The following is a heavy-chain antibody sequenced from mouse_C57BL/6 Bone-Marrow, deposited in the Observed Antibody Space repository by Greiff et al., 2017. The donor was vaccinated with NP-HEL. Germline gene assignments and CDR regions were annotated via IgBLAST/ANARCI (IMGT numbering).Heavy chain of an antibody. CDR3: ARWGYGSSGWYFDV. Sequence: VQLQQSGAELVRPGTSVKVSCKASGYAFTNYLIEWVKQRPGQGLEWIGVINPGSGGTNYNEKFKGKATLTADKSSSTAYMQLSSLTSEDSAVYFCARWGYGSSGWYFDVWGTGTTVTVSS. CDR2: INPGSGGT. CDR1: GYAFTNYL. J-gene: IGHJ1*03. V-gene: IGHV1-54*01. D-gene: IGHD1-1*01.